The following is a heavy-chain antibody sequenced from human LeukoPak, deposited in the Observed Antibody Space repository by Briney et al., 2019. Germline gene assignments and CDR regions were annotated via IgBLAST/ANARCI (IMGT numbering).Heavy chain of an antibody. CDR1: GFTFSNYI. J-gene: IGHJ4*02. V-gene: IGHV3-72*01. Sequence: GGSLRLSCAASGFTFSNYIMSWVRQAPGKGLEWVGRIRNKANSYTTEYAASVKGRFTISRDDSKNSLYLQMNSLKTDDTAVYYCGNGFGDWGQGTLVTVSS. CDR2: IRNKANSYTT. D-gene: IGHD3-16*01. CDR3: GNGFGD.